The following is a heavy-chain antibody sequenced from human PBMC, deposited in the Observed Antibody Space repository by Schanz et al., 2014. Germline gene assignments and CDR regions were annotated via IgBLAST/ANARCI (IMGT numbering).Heavy chain of an antibody. D-gene: IGHD3-9*01. CDR1: GFTFSNYA. CDR2: LTGSGGGT. Sequence: EVQLVESGGGVVRPGGSLRLSCAGSGFTFSNYAIHWVRQAPGKGLEWVSSLTGSGGGTYYADSVRGRFAISRDNSKNTLYLQVNSLRAEDTAVYYCAKHVRSLTGNDYWGQGTLVTVSS. V-gene: IGHV3-23*04. J-gene: IGHJ4*02. CDR3: AKHVRSLTGNDY.